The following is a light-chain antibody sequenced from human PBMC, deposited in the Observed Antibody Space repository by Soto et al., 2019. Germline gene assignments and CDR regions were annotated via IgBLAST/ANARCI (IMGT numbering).Light chain of an antibody. CDR2: EGS. Sequence: QSALSQPASVSGSPGQSIAISCTGTSSDVGSYNSVSWYQQHPGKAPKLMIYEGSKRPSVVSDRFSGSKSGNTASLTISGLQAEDEADYYCCSYAGNPYVFGTGTKVTVL. V-gene: IGLV2-23*01. CDR1: SSDVGSYNS. J-gene: IGLJ1*01. CDR3: CSYAGNPYV.